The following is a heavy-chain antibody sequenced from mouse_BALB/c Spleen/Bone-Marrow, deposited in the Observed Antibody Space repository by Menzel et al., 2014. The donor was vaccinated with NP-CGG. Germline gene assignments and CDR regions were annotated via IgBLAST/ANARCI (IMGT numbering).Heavy chain of an antibody. D-gene: IGHD2-1*01. V-gene: IGHV1S81*02. CDR3: SRGGNFDVMDY. Sequence: QVQLQQSGAELVKPGASVKLSCKASGYTFTSYYMYWVKQRPGQGLEWIEGINPSNGVNNFNEKFKSKASLTVDKSSSTAYMQLSSLTSEDSAVYYCSRGGNFDVMDYWGQGTSVTVSS. J-gene: IGHJ4*01. CDR2: INPSNGVN. CDR1: GYTFTSYY.